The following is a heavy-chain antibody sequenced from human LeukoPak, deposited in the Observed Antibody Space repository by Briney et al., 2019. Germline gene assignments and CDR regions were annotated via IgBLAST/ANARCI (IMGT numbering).Heavy chain of an antibody. CDR1: GDSISSTSYY. J-gene: IGHJ4*02. D-gene: IGHD3-22*01. V-gene: IGHV4-39*01. Sequence: SETLSLTCTVSGDSISSTSYYWGWIRQPPGKWLEWIGSIYYSGNTYYSPSLKSRVTISVDTSKNQFSLKLSSVTAADTAVYYCAADSSGYYYGPYWGQGTLVTVSS. CDR3: AADSSGYYYGPY. CDR2: IYYSGNT.